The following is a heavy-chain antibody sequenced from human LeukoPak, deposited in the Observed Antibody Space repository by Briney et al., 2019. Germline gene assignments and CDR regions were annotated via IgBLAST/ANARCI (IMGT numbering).Heavy chain of an antibody. J-gene: IGHJ4*02. V-gene: IGHV3-7*03. D-gene: IGHD3-9*01. CDR1: GFPFTSHW. CDR3: AKDIVRLRYFDWSFDY. CDR2: INSDGSEK. Sequence: GGSLRLSCAASGFPFTSHWLSWFRQSPGRGLEWVAHINSDGSEKNYVDSVKGRFTISRDNARNSLYLQMNSLRAEDTALYYCAKDIVRLRYFDWSFDYWGRGTLVTVSS.